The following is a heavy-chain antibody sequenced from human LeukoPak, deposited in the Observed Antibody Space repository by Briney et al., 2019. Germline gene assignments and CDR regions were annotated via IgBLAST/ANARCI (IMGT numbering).Heavy chain of an antibody. J-gene: IGHJ6*04. CDR1: GYTFTSYA. CDR3: AIPKTIFGVVGGDV. V-gene: IGHV1-69*13. CDR2: IIPIFGTA. D-gene: IGHD3-3*01. Sequence: SVKVSCKASGYTFTSYAISWVRQAPGQGLEWMGGIIPIFGTANYAQKFQGRVTITADESTSTAYMELSSLRSEDTAVYYCAIPKTIFGVVGGDVWGKGTTVTVSS.